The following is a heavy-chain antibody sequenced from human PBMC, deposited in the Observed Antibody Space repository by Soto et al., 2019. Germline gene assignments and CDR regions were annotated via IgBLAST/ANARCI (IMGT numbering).Heavy chain of an antibody. Sequence: GVSAEVSWEDCGYGFTSNTISWVRQAPGQGLEWMGWISAYNGNTSYAQKLQGRVTMTTDTSTSTAYMELRSLRSDDTAVYYCARDFDFWSAYYPNPYNWFDPWGQGTLVTVSS. CDR3: ARDFDFWSAYYPNPYNWFDP. CDR1: GYGFTSNT. J-gene: IGHJ5*02. CDR2: ISAYNGNT. D-gene: IGHD3-3*01. V-gene: IGHV1-18*01.